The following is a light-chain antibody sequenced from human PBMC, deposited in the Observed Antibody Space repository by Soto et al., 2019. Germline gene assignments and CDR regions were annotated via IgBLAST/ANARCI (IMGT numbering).Light chain of an antibody. CDR3: SSYTSSSTL. J-gene: IGLJ1*01. CDR2: GVS. CDR1: SSDVGGYNH. Sequence: QSALTQPASVSGSPGQSITISCTGTSSDVGGYNHVSWYQQNPGKAPKLMIYGVSNRPSGVSSRFSGSKSGNTASLTISGLQAEDEADYYCSSYTSSSTLFGTGTKLTVL. V-gene: IGLV2-14*01.